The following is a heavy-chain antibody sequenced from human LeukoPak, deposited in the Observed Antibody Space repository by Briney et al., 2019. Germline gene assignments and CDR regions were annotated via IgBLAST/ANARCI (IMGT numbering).Heavy chain of an antibody. Sequence: GESLKISCKGSGYSITSYWIGWVRQMPGKGLEWMGIIYPGDSDTRYSPSFQGQVTISADKSISTAYLQWSSLKASDTAMYYCARSAYCGGDCYSIWFDPWGQGTLVTVSS. J-gene: IGHJ5*02. V-gene: IGHV5-51*01. CDR2: IYPGDSDT. D-gene: IGHD2-21*01. CDR1: GYSITSYW. CDR3: ARSAYCGGDCYSIWFDP.